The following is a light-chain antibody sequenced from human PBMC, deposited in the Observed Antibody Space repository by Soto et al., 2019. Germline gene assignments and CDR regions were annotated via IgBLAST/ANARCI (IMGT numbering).Light chain of an antibody. Sequence: SSELTQPPSVSVAPGKTVRITCGGNNIGSKSVHWYQQKPGQAPVLVIYYDNDRPSGIPERFSGSNSGNTATLTISRVEAGDEADYYCQVWDSSSDHVVFGGGTKLTVL. CDR2: YDN. J-gene: IGLJ2*01. CDR3: QVWDSSSDHVV. V-gene: IGLV3-21*04. CDR1: NIGSKS.